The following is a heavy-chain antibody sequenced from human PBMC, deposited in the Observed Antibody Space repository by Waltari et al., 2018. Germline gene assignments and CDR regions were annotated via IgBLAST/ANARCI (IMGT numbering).Heavy chain of an antibody. CDR2: IYYSGRT. Sequence: QVQLQESGPGLVKPSQTLSLTCNVSGGSISRGGYDWTWIRQHPGKGLEWIGYIYYSGRTYYNPSLKSRVTISVDTSKNQFSLKLSSVTAADTAVYYCASMAVGATRRDYWGQGTLVTVSS. J-gene: IGHJ4*02. CDR1: GGSISRGGYD. D-gene: IGHD1-26*01. CDR3: ASMAVGATRRDY. V-gene: IGHV4-31*03.